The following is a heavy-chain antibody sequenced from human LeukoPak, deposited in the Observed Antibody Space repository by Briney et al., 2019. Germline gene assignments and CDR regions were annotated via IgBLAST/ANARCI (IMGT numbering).Heavy chain of an antibody. CDR2: INHSGST. D-gene: IGHD6-13*01. J-gene: IGHJ5*02. V-gene: IGHV4-34*01. Sequence: SETLSLTCAVYGGSFSGYYWSWIRQPPGKGLEWIGEINHSGSTNYNPSLKSRVTISVDTSKNQFSLKLSSVTAADTAVYHCARRPSSSWYPQPWFDPWGQGTLVTVSS. CDR1: GGSFSGYY. CDR3: ARRPSSSWYPQPWFDP.